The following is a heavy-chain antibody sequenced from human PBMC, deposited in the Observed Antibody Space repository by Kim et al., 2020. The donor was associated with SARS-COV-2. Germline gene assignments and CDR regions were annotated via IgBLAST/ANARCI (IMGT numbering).Heavy chain of an antibody. Sequence: ASVKVSCKASGYTFTSYAMHWVRQAPGQRLEWMGWINAGNGNTKYSQKFQGRVTITRDTSASTAYMELSSLRSEDTAVYYCGRSPRQQLPEIDYWGQGTLVTVSS. CDR2: INAGNGNT. CDR1: GYTFTSYA. V-gene: IGHV1-3*01. D-gene: IGHD6-13*01. J-gene: IGHJ4*02. CDR3: GRSPRQQLPEIDY.